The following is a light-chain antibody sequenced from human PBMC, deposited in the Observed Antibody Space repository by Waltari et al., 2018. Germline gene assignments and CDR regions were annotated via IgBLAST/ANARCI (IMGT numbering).Light chain of an antibody. CDR3: CSHAGSSAFWV. Sequence: QSALTQPASVSGSPGQSITVSCTGTSSDVVNYDFVSWYQQHPGQAPKLIIYYVTNRPSGVSNRFSGSKSGNTASRTISGLQAEDEAHYYCCSHAGSSAFWVFGGGTKVTVL. J-gene: IGLJ3*02. V-gene: IGLV2-23*02. CDR1: SSDVVNYDF. CDR2: YVT.